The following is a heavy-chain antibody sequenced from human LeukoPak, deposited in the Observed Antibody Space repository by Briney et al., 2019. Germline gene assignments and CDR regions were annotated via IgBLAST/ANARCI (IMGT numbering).Heavy chain of an antibody. CDR1: GGSISSGDYY. V-gene: IGHV4-30-4*08. Sequence: SETLSLTCTVSGGSISSGDYYWSWIRQPPGKGLEWIGYIYYSGSTYYNPSLKSRVTISVDTSKNQFSLKLSSVTAADTAVYYCAREGSWELLQLGGAFDIWGQGTMVTVSS. CDR2: IYYSGST. CDR3: AREGSWELLQLGGAFDI. J-gene: IGHJ3*02. D-gene: IGHD1-26*01.